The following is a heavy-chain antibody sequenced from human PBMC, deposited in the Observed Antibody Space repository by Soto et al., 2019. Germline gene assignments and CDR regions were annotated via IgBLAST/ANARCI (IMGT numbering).Heavy chain of an antibody. D-gene: IGHD3-3*01. Sequence: QLQLQESGPGLVKPSQTLSLTCSVSGGSVTSARYYWAWVRQPPGRSLEWLASVYHSGSIYYNPSVRGRVPMSVYTSTSQFSLKLNSVTAAATAVYYCATGSNFDYYFDSWGQGSLVSVTS. CDR2: VYHSGSI. CDR1: GGSVTSARYY. V-gene: IGHV4-39*01. J-gene: IGHJ4*02. CDR3: ATGSNFDYYFDS.